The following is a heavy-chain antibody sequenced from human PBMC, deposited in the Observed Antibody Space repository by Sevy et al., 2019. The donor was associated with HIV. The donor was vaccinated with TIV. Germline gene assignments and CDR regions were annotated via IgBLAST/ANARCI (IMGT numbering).Heavy chain of an antibody. D-gene: IGHD3-22*01. CDR3: ARGQNNYYDSSGYWDYFDY. CDR2: ISSSSSYI. Sequence: VGSLRLSCAASGFTFSSYSMNWVRQAPGKGLEWVSSISSSSSYIYYADSVKGRFTISRDNAKNSLYLQMNSLRAEDTAVYYCARGQNNYYDSSGYWDYFDYWGQGTLVTVSS. J-gene: IGHJ4*02. V-gene: IGHV3-21*01. CDR1: GFTFSSYS.